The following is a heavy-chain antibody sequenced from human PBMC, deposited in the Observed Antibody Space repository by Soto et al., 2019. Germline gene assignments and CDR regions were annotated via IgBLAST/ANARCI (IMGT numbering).Heavy chain of an antibody. J-gene: IGHJ6*02. CDR1: GGSFSGYY. CDR2: INHSGST. CDR3: AIGPRFLEWLFPSNYYYVLDV. D-gene: IGHD3-3*01. V-gene: IGHV4-34*01. Sequence: SETLSLTCAVYGGSFSGYYWSWIRQPPGKGLEWIGEINHSGSTNYNPSLKSRVTISVDTSKNQFSLKLSSVTAADTAVYYCAIGPRFLEWLFPSNYYYVLDVWGQGTRVTFSS.